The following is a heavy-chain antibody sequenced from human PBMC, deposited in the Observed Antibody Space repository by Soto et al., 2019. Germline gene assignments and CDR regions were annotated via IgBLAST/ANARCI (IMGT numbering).Heavy chain of an antibody. CDR2: MNPNSGNT. V-gene: IGHV1-8*01. J-gene: IGHJ2*01. D-gene: IGHD3-22*01. CDR1: GYTFTSYD. Sequence: QVQLVQSGAEVKKPGASVKVSCKASGYTFTSYDINWVRQATGQGLEWMGWMNPNSGNTGYAQKFQGRVTMTRNTSISTAYMELSSVRSEDTAVYYCARRYYYDSSGSFSYWYFDLWGRGTLVTVSS. CDR3: ARRYYYDSSGSFSYWYFDL.